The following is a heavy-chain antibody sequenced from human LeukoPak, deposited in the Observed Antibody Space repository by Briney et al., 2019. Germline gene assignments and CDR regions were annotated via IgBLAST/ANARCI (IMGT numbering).Heavy chain of an antibody. D-gene: IGHD3-3*01. Sequence: SGTLSLTCTVSGYSISSGYYWGWIRQPPGKGLEWIGSIYHSGSTYYNPSLKSRVTISVDTSKNQFCLKLSSVTAADTAVYYCATQVPSTYYDFWSGYRTSFDYWGQGTLVTVSS. J-gene: IGHJ4*02. CDR2: IYHSGST. V-gene: IGHV4-38-2*02. CDR3: ATQVPSTYYDFWSGYRTSFDY. CDR1: GYSISSGYY.